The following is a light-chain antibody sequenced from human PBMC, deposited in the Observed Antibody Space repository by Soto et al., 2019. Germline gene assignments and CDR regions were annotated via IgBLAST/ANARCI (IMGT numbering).Light chain of an antibody. CDR1: SSDVGGYDY. V-gene: IGLV2-14*01. J-gene: IGLJ3*02. Sequence: QAVVTQPASVSGSPGQSITISCTGTSSDVGGYDYVSWYQLHPGKAPKLMVFEVSNRPSGVSYRFSGSKSGNTASLTISGLQAEDEADYYCSSYSSTSTPWVFGGGTKLTVL. CDR3: SSYSSTSTPWV. CDR2: EVS.